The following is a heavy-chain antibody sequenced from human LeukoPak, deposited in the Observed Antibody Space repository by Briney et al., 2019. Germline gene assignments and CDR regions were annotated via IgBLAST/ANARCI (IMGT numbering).Heavy chain of an antibody. CDR2: ISAYNGNT. CDR3: ARARLWFGELLRYYYMDV. J-gene: IGHJ6*03. V-gene: IGHV1-18*01. CDR1: HYTFTSYG. Sequence: ASVKVSCKASHYTFTSYGISWVRQAPGQGLEWMGWISAYNGNTNYAQKLQGRVTMTTDTSTSTAYMELRSLRSDDTAVYYCARARLWFGELLRYYYMDVWGKGTTVTVSS. D-gene: IGHD3-10*01.